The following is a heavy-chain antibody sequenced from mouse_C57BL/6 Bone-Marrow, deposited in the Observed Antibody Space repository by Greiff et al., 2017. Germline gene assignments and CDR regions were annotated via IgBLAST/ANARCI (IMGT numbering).Heavy chain of an antibody. J-gene: IGHJ4*01. CDR3: TRYTTVVATDYAMDY. D-gene: IGHD1-1*01. V-gene: IGHV6-6*01. CDR2: IRNKANNHAT. Sequence: EVQVVESGGGLGQPGGSMKLSCAASGFTFSDAWMDWVRQSPEKGLEWVAEIRNKANNHATYYAESVKGRFTISRDDSKSSVYLQMNSLRAEDTGIYYCTRYTTVVATDYAMDYCCQGTSVTVSS. CDR1: GFTFSDAW.